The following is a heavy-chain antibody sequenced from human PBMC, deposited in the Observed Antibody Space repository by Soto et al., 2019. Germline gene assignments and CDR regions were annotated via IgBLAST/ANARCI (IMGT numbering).Heavy chain of an antibody. D-gene: IGHD2-15*01. CDR1: GGSISPYY. V-gene: IGHV4-59*08. CDR3: ARLGGFFQALDS. CDR2: IYFAGTT. J-gene: IGHJ5*01. Sequence: SETLSLTCTVSGGSISPYYWSWIRQPPGKGLEWIGYIYFAGTTKYNPSLKSRVTISVDSSKNQFSLNLTSVTAADTAVYYCARLGGFFQALDSWGRGTLVTFSS.